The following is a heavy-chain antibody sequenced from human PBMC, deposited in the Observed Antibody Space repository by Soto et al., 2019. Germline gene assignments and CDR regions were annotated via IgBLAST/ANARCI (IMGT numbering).Heavy chain of an antibody. J-gene: IGHJ4*02. D-gene: IGHD6-13*01. CDR3: ARTYSSSWSPFEY. CDR1: GGSFSGYY. V-gene: IGHV4-34*01. Sequence: SETLSLTCAVYGGSFSGYYWSWIRQPPGKGLEWIGEINQSGRTNYNTSLKSRVTISVDTSKNQFSLKLTSVTAADTAVYYCARTYSSSWSPFEYWGQGTLVTVS. CDR2: INQSGRT.